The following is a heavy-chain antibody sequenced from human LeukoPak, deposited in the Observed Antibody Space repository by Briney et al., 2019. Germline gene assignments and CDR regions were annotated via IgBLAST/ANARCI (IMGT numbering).Heavy chain of an antibody. J-gene: IGHJ1*01. D-gene: IGHD2-2*02. CDR1: GGSISSGTYF. Sequence: SETLSLTCTVCGGSISSGTYFWSWIRQPAGKGLEWIGRIYTSGSTNYNPSLKSRVTMSVDTSRNQFSLRLSSVTAADTAVYYCASEVPASIDYFQHWGQGTLVTVSS. CDR2: IYTSGST. V-gene: IGHV4-61*02. CDR3: ASEVPASIDYFQH.